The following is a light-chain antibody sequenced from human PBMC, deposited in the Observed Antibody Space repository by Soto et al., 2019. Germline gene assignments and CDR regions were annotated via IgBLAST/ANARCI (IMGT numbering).Light chain of an antibody. CDR1: QSVSSN. Sequence: EIVLTQSPATLSLSPGERGTLSCRASQSVSSNLAWYQQKPGQAPRLLIYGASTRATGIPARFSGSGSGTEFTLTISSLQSEDFAVYYCQQYNNWPQTFGQGTKV. J-gene: IGKJ1*01. V-gene: IGKV3-15*01. CDR2: GAS. CDR3: QQYNNWPQT.